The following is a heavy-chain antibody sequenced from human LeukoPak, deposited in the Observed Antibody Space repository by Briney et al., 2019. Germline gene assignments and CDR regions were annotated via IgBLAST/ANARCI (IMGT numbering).Heavy chain of an antibody. D-gene: IGHD5-18*01. CDR1: GISFYY. CDR2: VYYDGRS. V-gene: IGHV4-59*08. Sequence: NPSETLSLTCTVSGISFYYWSWIRQPPEKGLEWIGYVYYDGRSNYNSSLRSRVTMSLDTSKNQFSLKLSSVTAADTAMYYCATLRYSHGYETWGQGTLVTVSS. CDR3: ATLRYSHGYET. J-gene: IGHJ4*02.